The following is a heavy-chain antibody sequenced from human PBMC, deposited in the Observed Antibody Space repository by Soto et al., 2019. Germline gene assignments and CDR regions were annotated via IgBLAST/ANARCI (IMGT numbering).Heavy chain of an antibody. J-gene: IGHJ4*02. CDR2: ISSSSSTI. Sequence: EVQLVESGGGLVQPGGSLRLSCAASGFTFNSYSMNWVRQAPGKGLEWVSYISSSSSTIYYADSVKGRFTISRDNAKNSLYLQLNSLRDEDTAVYYCARAGYYGSGILLWGQGTLVTVSS. V-gene: IGHV3-48*02. D-gene: IGHD3-10*01. CDR3: ARAGYYGSGILL. CDR1: GFTFNSYS.